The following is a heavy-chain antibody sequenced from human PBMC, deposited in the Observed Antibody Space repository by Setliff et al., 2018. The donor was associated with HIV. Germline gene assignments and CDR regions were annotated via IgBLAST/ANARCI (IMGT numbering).Heavy chain of an antibody. CDR1: GGSVSAYE. CDR2: AIHSGST. V-gene: IGHV4-34*01. D-gene: IGHD3-16*01. J-gene: IGHJ4*02. Sequence: LSLTCGVYGGSVSAYEWRWIRQPPGKGLEWIGEAIHSGSTYNPSLRSRVTISLDTSKNQFSLNLTSVTAADTAVYYCVRGEYYDVSAIYHDDRWGQGTLVTVSS. CDR3: VRGEYYDVSAIYHDDR.